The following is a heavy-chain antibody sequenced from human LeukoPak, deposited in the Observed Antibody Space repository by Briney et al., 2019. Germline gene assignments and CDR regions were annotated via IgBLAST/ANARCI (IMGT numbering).Heavy chain of an antibody. CDR2: IGGGGRYI. CDR1: GFTFSSYT. J-gene: IGHJ4*02. D-gene: IGHD6-13*01. V-gene: IGHV3-21*01. CDR3: ARVSRVAYTSSWYLDY. Sequence: GGSLRLSCAASGFTFSSYTMNWVRQAPGKGLEWVSSIGGGGRYIYYADSMKGRFTISRDNAKNSLFLQMNSLSAEDTALYYCARVSRVAYTSSWYLDYWGQGTLVTVSS.